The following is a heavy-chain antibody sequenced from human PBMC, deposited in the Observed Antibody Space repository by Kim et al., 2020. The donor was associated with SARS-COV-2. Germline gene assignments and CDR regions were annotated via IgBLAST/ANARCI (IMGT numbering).Heavy chain of an antibody. CDR3: ARGLTAILPFDY. J-gene: IGHJ4*02. V-gene: IGHV3-66*01. CDR1: GFTVSSNY. CDR2: IYSGGSP. D-gene: IGHD2-21*02. Sequence: GGSLRLSCAASGFTVSSNYMSWVRQAPGKGLEWVSVIYSGGSPYYADSVKGRFTISRDNSKNTLYLQMNSLRAEDTAVYYCARGLTAILPFDYWGQGTLVPVSS.